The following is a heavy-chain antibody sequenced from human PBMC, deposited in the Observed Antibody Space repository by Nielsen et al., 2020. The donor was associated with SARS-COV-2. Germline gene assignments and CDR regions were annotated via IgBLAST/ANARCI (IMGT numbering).Heavy chain of an antibody. Sequence: VRQMPGKGLEWIGSIYYSGSTYYNPSLKSRVTISVDTSKNQFSLKLSSVTAADTAVYYCARQRLYVVPAAHTYNWFDPWGQGTLVTVSS. J-gene: IGHJ5*02. CDR2: IYYSGST. V-gene: IGHV4-39*01. CDR3: ARQRLYVVPAAHTYNWFDP. D-gene: IGHD2-2*01.